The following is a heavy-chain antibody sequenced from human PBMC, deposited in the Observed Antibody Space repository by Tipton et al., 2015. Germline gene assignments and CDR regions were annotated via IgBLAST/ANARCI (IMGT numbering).Heavy chain of an antibody. CDR3: ARDGSRGSSSGGMDV. Sequence: SLRLSCAASGFTSSSYNMNWVRQAPGKGLEWVSSISSSSSYIYYADSVKGRFTISRDNAKNSLYLQMSSLRAEDTAVFYCARDGSRGSSSGGMDVWGQGTTVTVSS. J-gene: IGHJ6*02. V-gene: IGHV3-21*01. D-gene: IGHD6-13*01. CDR2: ISSSSSYI. CDR1: GFTSSSYN.